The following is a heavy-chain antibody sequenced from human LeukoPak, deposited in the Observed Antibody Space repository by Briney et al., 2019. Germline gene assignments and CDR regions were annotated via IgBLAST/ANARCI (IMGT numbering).Heavy chain of an antibody. J-gene: IGHJ4*02. CDR2: INPNSGGT. CDR1: GYTFTGYY. CDR3: ARVYSSSWMYYFDY. V-gene: IGHV1-2*02. D-gene: IGHD6-13*01. Sequence: ASVKVSCKASGYTFTGYYMHWVRQAPGQGLEWMRWINPNSGGTNYAQKFQGRVTMTRDTSISTAYMELSRLRSDDTAVYYCARVYSSSWMYYFDYWGQGTLVTASS.